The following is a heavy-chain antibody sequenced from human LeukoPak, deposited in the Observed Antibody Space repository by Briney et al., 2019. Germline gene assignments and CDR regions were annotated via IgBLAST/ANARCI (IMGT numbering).Heavy chain of an antibody. V-gene: IGHV4-4*07. D-gene: IGHD6-19*01. CDR1: GGSISNYY. Sequence: PSETLSLTCTVSGGSISNYYWSWIRQPAGKGLEWIGRIYTSGSTNYNPSLKSRVTMSVDTSKNQFSLKLSSVTAADTAVYYCARDLNSSGWYGPRFDPWGQGTLVTVSS. CDR3: ARDLNSSGWYGPRFDP. J-gene: IGHJ5*02. CDR2: IYTSGST.